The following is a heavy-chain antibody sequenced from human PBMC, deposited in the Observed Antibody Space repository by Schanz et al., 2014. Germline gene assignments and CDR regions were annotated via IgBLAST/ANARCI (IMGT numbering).Heavy chain of an antibody. Sequence: QVQLVESGGGLVKPGGSLRLSCAASGFTFSDNFMSLIRPAPGKGLEWISYITTSTSYTNYEDSVKGRFTISRDNAKKSLFLQMHSLRAEDTAVYYCARDHPHRGVTGYYNDVWGQGTSVTVSS. CDR3: ARDHPHRGVTGYYNDV. CDR2: ITTSTSYT. D-gene: IGHD3-9*01. CDR1: GFTFSDNF. J-gene: IGHJ6*02. V-gene: IGHV3-11*06.